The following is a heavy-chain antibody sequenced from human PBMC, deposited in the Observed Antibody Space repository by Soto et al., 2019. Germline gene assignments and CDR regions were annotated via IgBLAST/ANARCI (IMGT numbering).Heavy chain of an antibody. CDR3: ARGRKEYSSSWYVD. Sequence: GSLRLSCAASGFTFSSYAMSWVRQAPGKGLEWIGEVDHSGSTNYNPSLKSRVTISVDTSKNQFSLKLSSVTAADTAVYYCARGRKEYSSSWYVDWGQGTLVTVSS. V-gene: IGHV4-34*01. J-gene: IGHJ4*02. CDR1: GFTFSSYA. CDR2: VDHSGST. D-gene: IGHD6-13*01.